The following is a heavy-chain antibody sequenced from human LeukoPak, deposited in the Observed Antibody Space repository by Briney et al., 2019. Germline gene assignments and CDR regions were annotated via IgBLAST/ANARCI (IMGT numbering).Heavy chain of an antibody. D-gene: IGHD5-18*01. CDR3: ARNMRIQLWLPPYYYYGMDV. V-gene: IGHV1-18*01. Sequence: ASVKVSCKASGYTFTSYGISWVRQAPGQGLEWMGWISAYNGNTNYAQKLQGRVTMTTDTSTSTAYMELRGLRSDDTAVYYCARNMRIQLWLPPYYYYGMDVWGQGTTVTVSS. CDR2: ISAYNGNT. CDR1: GYTFTSYG. J-gene: IGHJ6*02.